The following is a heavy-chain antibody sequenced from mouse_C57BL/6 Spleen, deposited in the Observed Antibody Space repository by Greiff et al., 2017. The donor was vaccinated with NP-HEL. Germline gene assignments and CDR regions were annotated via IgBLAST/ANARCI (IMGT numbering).Heavy chain of an antibody. V-gene: IGHV5-4*01. J-gene: IGHJ1*03. CDR1: GFTFSSYA. CDR2: ISDGGSYT. CDR3: AIYSNYGYFDV. D-gene: IGHD2-5*01. Sequence: EVQGVESGGGLVKPGGSLKLSCAASGFTFSSYAMSWVRQTPEKRLEWVATISDGGSYTYYPDNVKGRFTISRDNAKNNLYLQMSHLKSEDTAMYYCAIYSNYGYFDVWGTGTTVTVSS.